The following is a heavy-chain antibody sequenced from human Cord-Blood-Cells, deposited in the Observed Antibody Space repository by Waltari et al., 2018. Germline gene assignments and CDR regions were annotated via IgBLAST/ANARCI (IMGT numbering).Heavy chain of an antibody. Sequence: QVQLVQSGAEVKKPGSSVKASCKASGGTFSSYAISWVRQAPGQGLEWMGGIIPIFGTANYAQKFQGRVTITADESTSTAYMELSSLRSEDTAVYYCASVGRYCSGGSCYFDYWGQGTLVTVSS. CDR2: IIPIFGTA. CDR3: ASVGRYCSGGSCYFDY. CDR1: GGTFSSYA. J-gene: IGHJ4*02. D-gene: IGHD2-15*01. V-gene: IGHV1-69*01.